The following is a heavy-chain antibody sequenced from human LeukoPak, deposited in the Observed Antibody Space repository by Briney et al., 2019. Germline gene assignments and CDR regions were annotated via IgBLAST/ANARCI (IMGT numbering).Heavy chain of an antibody. J-gene: IGHJ3*02. CDR2: IYYSGST. D-gene: IGHD3-22*01. CDR1: GGSFSGYY. CDR3: AYDSSGYWRWAFDI. V-gene: IGHV4-39*01. Sequence: PSETLSLTCAVYGGSFSGYYWGWIRQPPGKGLEWIGSIYYSGSTYYNPSLKSRVTISVDTSKNQFSLKLSSVTAADTAVYYCAYDSSGYWRWAFDIWGQGTMVTVSS.